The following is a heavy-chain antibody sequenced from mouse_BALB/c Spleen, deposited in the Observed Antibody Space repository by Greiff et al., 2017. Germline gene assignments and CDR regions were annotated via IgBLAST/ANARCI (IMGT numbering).Heavy chain of an antibody. CDR1: GYAFTNYL. V-gene: IGHV1-54*01. CDR2: INPGSGGT. CDR3: ARSAYYYGSSPHYFDY. J-gene: IGHJ2*01. D-gene: IGHD1-1*01. Sequence: VQRVESGAELVRPGTSVKVSCKASGYAFTNYLIEWVKQRPGQGLEWIGVINPGSGGTNYNEKFKGKATLTADKSSSTAYMQLSSLTSDDSAVYFCARSAYYYGSSPHYFDYWGQGTTLTVSS.